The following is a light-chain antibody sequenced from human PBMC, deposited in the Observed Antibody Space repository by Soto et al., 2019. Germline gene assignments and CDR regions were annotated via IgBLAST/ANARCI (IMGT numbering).Light chain of an antibody. V-gene: IGKV3-11*01. Sequence: EIVLPQSPSTLSLSPGERATLSCSASHSVSSSLAWYQQKPCQAPRRLIYDASNRATDIPARFSGSGSGTVFTLTINSLEPEDFAVYYWQQRSNWPRTFGQGTKLEIK. J-gene: IGKJ2*01. CDR1: HSVSSS. CDR3: QQRSNWPRT. CDR2: DAS.